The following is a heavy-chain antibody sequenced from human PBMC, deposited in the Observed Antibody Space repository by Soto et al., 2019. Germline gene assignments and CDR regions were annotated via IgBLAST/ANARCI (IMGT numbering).Heavy chain of an antibody. Sequence: GGSLRLSCAVSGFTFSGYAMSWVRQAPGKGLEWVSSISGSGGSIYYTDSVKGRFTISRDNSKNTLYLQMNSLRAEDTAVYYCAKNGVVVITTLPDYWGQGTLVTVSS. D-gene: IGHD3-22*01. CDR3: AKNGVVVITTLPDY. J-gene: IGHJ4*02. CDR1: GFTFSGYA. V-gene: IGHV3-23*01. CDR2: ISGSGGSI.